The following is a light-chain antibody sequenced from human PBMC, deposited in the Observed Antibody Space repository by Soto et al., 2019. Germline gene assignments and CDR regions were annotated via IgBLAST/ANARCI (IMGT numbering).Light chain of an antibody. CDR3: AAWDDSLSGPV. J-gene: IGLJ1*01. CDR1: SSNIGSNY. V-gene: IGLV1-47*01. CDR2: RNN. Sequence: QSVLKSPPQGSGVDVQRGRITCTESSSNIGSNYVYWYQQLPGTAPKLLIYRNNQRPSGVPDRFSGSKSGTSASLAISGLRSEDEADYYCAAWDDSLSGPVFGTGTKVTVL.